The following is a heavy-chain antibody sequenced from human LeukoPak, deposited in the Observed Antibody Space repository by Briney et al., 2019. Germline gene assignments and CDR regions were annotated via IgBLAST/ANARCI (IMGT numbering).Heavy chain of an antibody. CDR3: ARSYPIAVAGYFDY. CDR1: GFTFSTYW. Sequence: GGSLRLSCAASGFTFSTYWMSWVRQAPGKGLESVANIKQDGSEKYYVDSVKGRFTISRDNAKNSVYLQMNSMRAEDTAVYYCARSYPIAVAGYFDYWGPGTLVTVSS. J-gene: IGHJ4*02. V-gene: IGHV3-7*01. CDR2: IKQDGSEK. D-gene: IGHD6-19*01.